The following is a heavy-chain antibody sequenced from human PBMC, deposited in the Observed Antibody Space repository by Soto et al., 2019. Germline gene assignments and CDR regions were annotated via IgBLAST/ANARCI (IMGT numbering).Heavy chain of an antibody. V-gene: IGHV3-74*01. CDR1: GFTFSVYG. Sequence: PGGGLRLSWVVSGFTFSVYGMHLVSQVPGQSPFWVSRITHDGTTKNSADSVRGRSNSSRDNSKHTLYLHLNNLQTGDPAIYYCTRGPRADSSGTGAKWGQGT. D-gene: IGHD1-26*01. CDR3: TRGPRADSSGTGAK. CDR2: ITHDGTTK. J-gene: IGHJ4*02.